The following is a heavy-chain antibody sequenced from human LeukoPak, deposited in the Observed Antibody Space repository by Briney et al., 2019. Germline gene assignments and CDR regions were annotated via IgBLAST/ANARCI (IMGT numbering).Heavy chain of an antibody. J-gene: IGHJ4*02. CDR2: ISYSGIT. D-gene: IGHD2-15*01. V-gene: IGHV4-59*08. Sequence: PSETLSLTCIVPGGSIGTYYWNWIRQPPGKGLEWIGYISYSGITNYNPSLKSRVTISVDTSKNQLSLKLSSVTAADTAVYYCARRGYCSGGTCYVLEYWGQGTPVTVSS. CDR3: ARRGYCSGGTCYVLEY. CDR1: GGSIGTYY.